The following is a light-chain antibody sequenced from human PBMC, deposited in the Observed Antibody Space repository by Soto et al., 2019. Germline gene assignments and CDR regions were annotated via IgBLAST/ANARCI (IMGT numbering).Light chain of an antibody. Sequence: EIVLTQSPATLSLSPGERATLSCRASQSVSSYLAWYQQKPGQAPRLLIYDASNRAADIPARFSGSGSGTDFTLTINSLEPEDFAVYYCQQRSTTFGQGTRLEIK. J-gene: IGKJ5*01. CDR3: QQRSTT. V-gene: IGKV3-11*01. CDR1: QSVSSY. CDR2: DAS.